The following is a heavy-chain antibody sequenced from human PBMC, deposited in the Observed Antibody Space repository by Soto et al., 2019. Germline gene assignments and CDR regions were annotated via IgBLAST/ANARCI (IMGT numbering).Heavy chain of an antibody. D-gene: IGHD3-10*01. CDR1: GFTFSSYA. J-gene: IGHJ4*02. CDR3: AREIERLLGY. Sequence: QVQLVESGGGVVQPGRSLRLSCAASGFTFSSYAMHWVRQAPGKGLEWVTVISYDGRNKYYADSVKGRCTISRDNSKNTLYLQMNSMRAEDTAVYYCAREIERLLGYWGQGTLVTVSS. V-gene: IGHV3-30*04. CDR2: ISYDGRNK.